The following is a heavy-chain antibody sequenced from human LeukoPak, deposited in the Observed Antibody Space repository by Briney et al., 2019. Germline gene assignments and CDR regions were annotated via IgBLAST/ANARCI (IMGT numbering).Heavy chain of an antibody. V-gene: IGHV3-33*08. CDR3: ARDSYGDYYPSHFDY. D-gene: IGHD2-21*02. CDR2: IWFDGSNE. Sequence: PGGSLRLSCSASGFTFSTYWMSWVRQAPGKGLEWVAIIWFDGSNEYYVDSVKGRFTISRDNSKNTVYLQMNSLRAEDTAVYYCARDSYGDYYPSHFDYWGQGTLVTVSS. CDR1: GFTFSTYW. J-gene: IGHJ4*02.